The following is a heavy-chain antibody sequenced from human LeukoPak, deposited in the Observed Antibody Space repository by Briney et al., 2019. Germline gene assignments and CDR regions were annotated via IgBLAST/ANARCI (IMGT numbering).Heavy chain of an antibody. CDR3: AKGHGSGTFYRGLFDS. V-gene: IGHV4-59*01. Sequence: SETLSLTCSVSGASFGTNFWSWIRQAPGKGLEWIGYIYYSGGTNDNPSLKGRVTISADTSKNQFSLNLRSVTAADTAVYYCAKGHGSGTFYRGLFDSWGQGIPVTASS. J-gene: IGHJ4*02. CDR2: IYYSGGT. CDR1: GASFGTNF. D-gene: IGHD3-10*01.